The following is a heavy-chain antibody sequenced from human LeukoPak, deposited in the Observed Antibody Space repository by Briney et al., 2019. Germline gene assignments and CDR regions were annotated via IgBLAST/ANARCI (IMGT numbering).Heavy chain of an antibody. Sequence: PGGSPRLSCAASGYTFSSYAMSWVRQAPGKGLEWVSAISGSGGSTYYADSVKGRFTISRDNSKNTLYLQMNSLRAEDTAVYYCAKIDRGWYDYYYYGMDVWGQGTTVTVSS. CDR1: GYTFSSYA. D-gene: IGHD6-19*01. CDR2: ISGSGGST. J-gene: IGHJ6*02. CDR3: AKIDRGWYDYYYYGMDV. V-gene: IGHV3-23*01.